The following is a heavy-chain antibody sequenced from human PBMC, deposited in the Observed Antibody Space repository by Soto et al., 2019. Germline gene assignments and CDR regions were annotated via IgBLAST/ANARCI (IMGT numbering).Heavy chain of an antibody. CDR1: GFAFQNHV. J-gene: IGHJ2*01. Sequence: EVQLVESGGSVIRPGGSLRLSCAASGFAFQNHVMAWVRQVPGKGLEWVAGISGSGVNAGYADSVKGRFTISRDNGDNSLYLEINNLGVEDTALYHCARKPHWQYWYFDLWGRGTLVTVSS. D-gene: IGHD1-1*01. CDR2: ISGSGVNA. CDR3: ARKPHWQYWYFDL. V-gene: IGHV3-20*01.